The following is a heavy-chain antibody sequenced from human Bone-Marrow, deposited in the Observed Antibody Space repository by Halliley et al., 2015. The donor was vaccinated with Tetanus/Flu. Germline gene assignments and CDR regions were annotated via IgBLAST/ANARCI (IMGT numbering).Heavy chain of an antibody. CDR2: SRNEANGYTT. V-gene: IGHV3-72*01. Sequence: SLRLSCTASGFTFSDHYIEWVRQAPGKGLEWVGRSRNEANGYTTEYAASVQGRFTISRDASKSSLYLQMNSLKTEDTAVYFCAKPSSPEIGNYYYGMDVWGQGTTVTVSS. CDR1: GFTFSDHY. J-gene: IGHJ6*02. CDR3: AKPSSPEIGNYYYGMDV.